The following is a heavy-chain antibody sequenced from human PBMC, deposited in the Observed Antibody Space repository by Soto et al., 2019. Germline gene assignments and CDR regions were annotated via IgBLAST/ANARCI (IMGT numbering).Heavy chain of an antibody. Sequence: QVQLQQWGAGLLKPSETLSLTCAVYGGSFSGYYWSWIRQPPGKGLEWIGEINHSGSTNYNPSLKSRVTISVDTSKNQFSLKLSSVTAADTAVYYCARRDSSAHFRNAEYFQHWGQGTLVTVSS. CDR3: ARRDSSAHFRNAEYFQH. D-gene: IGHD6-19*01. CDR1: GGSFSGYY. J-gene: IGHJ1*01. V-gene: IGHV4-34*01. CDR2: INHSGST.